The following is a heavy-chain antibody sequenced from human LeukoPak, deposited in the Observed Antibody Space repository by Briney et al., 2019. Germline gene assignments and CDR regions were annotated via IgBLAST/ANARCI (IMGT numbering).Heavy chain of an antibody. J-gene: IGHJ4*02. V-gene: IGHV3-64*01. CDR3: ARAYGSGNYFDD. CDR2: ITNNGGAT. CDR1: GFTFSRSS. D-gene: IGHD3-10*01. Sequence: GGSLRLSCAASGFTFSRSSMHWVRQAPGKGLEYVSAITNNGGATYYANSVRGRFTISRDNSKNTLYLQMGSLRAEDMAVYYCARAYGSGNYFDDWGQGTLVTVSS.